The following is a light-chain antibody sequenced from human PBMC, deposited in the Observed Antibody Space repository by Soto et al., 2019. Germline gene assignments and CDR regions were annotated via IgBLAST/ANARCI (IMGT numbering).Light chain of an antibody. V-gene: IGKV4-1*01. CDR1: QSVLSNSTNKTY. J-gene: IGKJ5*01. Sequence: DFVMTQSPASLAVSLGERATINYKASQSVLSNSTNKTYLAWFQQKSGQPPKLLIYWASTRQSGVPDRFIGSGSATDFTLTISSLQAEEVAVYYCQQYHSDPITFGQGTRLEIK. CDR2: WAS. CDR3: QQYHSDPIT.